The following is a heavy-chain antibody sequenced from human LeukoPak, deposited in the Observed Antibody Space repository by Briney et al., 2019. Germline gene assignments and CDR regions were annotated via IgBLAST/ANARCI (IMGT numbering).Heavy chain of an antibody. V-gene: IGHV1-46*01. CDR3: ARANMVRGVGSFFDRNGFDP. CDR2: INPSGGST. D-gene: IGHD3-10*01. CDR1: GYTFTSYY. Sequence: ASVKVSCKASGYTFTSYYMHWVRQAPGQGLEWMGIINPSGGSTSYAQKFQGRVTMTRDTSTSTVYMELSRLRSDDTAVYYCARANMVRGVGSFFDRNGFDPWGQGTLVTVSS. J-gene: IGHJ5*02.